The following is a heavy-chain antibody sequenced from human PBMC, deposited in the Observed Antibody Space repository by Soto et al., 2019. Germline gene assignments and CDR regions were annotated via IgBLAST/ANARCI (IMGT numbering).Heavy chain of an antibody. CDR3: AKDGYLDTYYFDY. CDR2: ISYDGISK. CDR1: GFTFSSYA. J-gene: IGHJ4*02. V-gene: IGHV3-30-3*01. Sequence: QVQLVESGGGVVQPGRSLRPSCAASGFTFSSYAMHWVRQAPGKGLEWVAVISYDGISKHYADSVKGRFSISRDDSENTLYVQMNSLRAEDTAVYYCAKDGYLDTYYFDYWGQGTLVTVSS. D-gene: IGHD3-9*01.